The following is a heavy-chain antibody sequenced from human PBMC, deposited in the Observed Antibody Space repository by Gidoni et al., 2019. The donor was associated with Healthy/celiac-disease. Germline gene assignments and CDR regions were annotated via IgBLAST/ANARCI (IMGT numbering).Heavy chain of an antibody. J-gene: IGHJ5*02. CDR2: IYYSGST. CDR3: ARGPSIAAAGTGGWFDP. V-gene: IGHV4-39*07. CDR1: GGSISSSSYY. D-gene: IGHD6-13*01. Sequence: QLQLQESGPGLVKPSETLSLTCTVSGGSISSSSYYWGGIRQPPGKGLEWIGSIYYSGSTYDNPSLKSRVTISVDTSKNQFSLKLSSVTAADTAVYYCARGPSIAAAGTGGWFDPWGQGTLVTVSS.